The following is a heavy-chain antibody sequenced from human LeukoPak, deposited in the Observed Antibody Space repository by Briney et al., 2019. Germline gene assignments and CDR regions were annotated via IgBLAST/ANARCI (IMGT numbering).Heavy chain of an antibody. J-gene: IGHJ6*03. CDR2: ISAYNGNT. V-gene: IGHV1-18*01. D-gene: IGHD3-9*01. Sequence: ASVKVSCKASGYTFTSYGISWVRQAPGQGLEWMGWISAYNGNTNYAQKLQGRVTMTTDTSTSTAYMELRSLRSDDTAVYYCARSEILSYYYYMDVWGKGTTVTVSS. CDR3: ARSEILSYYYYMDV. CDR1: GYTFTSYG.